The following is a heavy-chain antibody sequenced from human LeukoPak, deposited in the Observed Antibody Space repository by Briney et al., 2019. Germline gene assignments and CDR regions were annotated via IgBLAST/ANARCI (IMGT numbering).Heavy chain of an antibody. CDR3: ARVGWEDWLPVDY. CDR1: GYTFTSYD. Sequence: ASVKVSCKASGYTFTSYDINWVRQATGQGLEWMGWMNPNSGNTGYAQKLQGRVTMTTDTSTSTAHMELRSLRSDDTAVYYCARVGWEDWLPVDYWGQGTLVTVSS. D-gene: IGHD3/OR15-3a*01. V-gene: IGHV1-8*01. J-gene: IGHJ4*02. CDR2: MNPNSGNT.